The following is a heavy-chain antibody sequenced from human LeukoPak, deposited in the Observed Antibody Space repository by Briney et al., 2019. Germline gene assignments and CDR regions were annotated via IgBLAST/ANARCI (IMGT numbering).Heavy chain of an antibody. V-gene: IGHV1-69*04. CDR1: GGAFSSYA. CDR2: IIPILDIA. CDR3: ARAPPGVGATAGTQWFDP. Sequence: SVKVSFKASGGAFSSYAFSWVRQAPGQGLEWMGTIIPILDIANFAQKFQDRVTITADKSTSTAYMELSSLRSEDTAVYYCARAPPGVGATAGTQWFDPWGQGTLVTVSS. J-gene: IGHJ5*02. D-gene: IGHD6-13*01.